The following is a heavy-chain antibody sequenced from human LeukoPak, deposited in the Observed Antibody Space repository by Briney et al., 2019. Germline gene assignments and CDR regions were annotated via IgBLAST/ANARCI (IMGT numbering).Heavy chain of an antibody. Sequence: SETLSLTCAFSGGSISRGGDYWSWIRQHPGRGLEWIGYIYYSGSTSYNPCLKSPVTISVAPTKNQFSQKLSSVTAADTAVYYCARERSVGERGSAFDTWGQGTMVTVSS. D-gene: IGHD1-1*01. CDR3: ARERSVGERGSAFDT. J-gene: IGHJ3*02. CDR1: GGSISRGGDY. CDR2: IYYSGST. V-gene: IGHV4-31*11.